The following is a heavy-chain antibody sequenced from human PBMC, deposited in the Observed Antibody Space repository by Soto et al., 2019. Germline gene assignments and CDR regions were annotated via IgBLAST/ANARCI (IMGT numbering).Heavy chain of an antibody. J-gene: IGHJ6*02. V-gene: IGHV3-7*01. CDR2: INQDGSEK. D-gene: IGHD3-22*01. CDR3: ARDRGRPDLRDTHYYDSSDLDYGMDV. CDR1: GFTFSSYW. Sequence: EVRLVESGGGLVQPGGSLTLSCAASGFTFSSYWMTWVRQAPGKGLEWVANINQDGSEKYYMDSMKGRFIISRDNAKNSLLLQLNSLRAEDTAVYYCARDRGRPDLRDTHYYDSSDLDYGMDVWGQGTTVTVSS.